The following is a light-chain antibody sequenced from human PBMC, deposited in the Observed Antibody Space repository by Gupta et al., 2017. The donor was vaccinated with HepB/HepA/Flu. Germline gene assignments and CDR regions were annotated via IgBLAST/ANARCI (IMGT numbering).Light chain of an antibody. CDR3: QQYSNWTPLT. V-gene: IGKV3-15*01. J-gene: IGKJ4*01. CDR1: QSINSN. CDR2: DAS. Sequence: EIVMTQSPGTLSLSPGERATLSCRASQSINSNLAWYQQKPGQAPRLLIYDASTRATGTPARFSGSGSGTEFTLTISSLQSEDFAVYYCQQYSNWTPLTFGGGTKVEIK.